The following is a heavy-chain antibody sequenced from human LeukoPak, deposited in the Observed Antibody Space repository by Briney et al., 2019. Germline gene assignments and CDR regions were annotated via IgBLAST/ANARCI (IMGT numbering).Heavy chain of an antibody. CDR2: INPNTGGT. D-gene: IGHD3-10*01. Sequence: ASVKVSCKASGYTFTAYYMHWVRQAPGQGLEWMGWINPNTGGTDYAQRFQGRVTMTRDTSISTAYMELSSLISDDTAVYYCARDEVARSSGSYYTDYWGQGTLVTVSS. CDR3: ARDEVARSSGSYYTDY. V-gene: IGHV1-2*02. J-gene: IGHJ4*02. CDR1: GYTFTAYY.